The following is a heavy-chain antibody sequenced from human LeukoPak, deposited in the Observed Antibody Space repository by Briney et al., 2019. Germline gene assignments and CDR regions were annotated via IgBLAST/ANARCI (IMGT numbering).Heavy chain of an antibody. D-gene: IGHD3-22*01. J-gene: IGHJ4*02. CDR3: ARSLLYYYDSSGYLRGSEY. CDR1: GYTFTSYG. V-gene: IGHV1-18*01. CDR2: ISAYNGNT. Sequence: ASVKVPCKASGYTFTSYGISWVRQAPGQGLEWMGWISAYNGNTNYAQKLQGRVTMTTDTSTSTAYMELRSLRSDDTAVYYCARSLLYYYDSSGYLRGSEYWGQGTLVTVSS.